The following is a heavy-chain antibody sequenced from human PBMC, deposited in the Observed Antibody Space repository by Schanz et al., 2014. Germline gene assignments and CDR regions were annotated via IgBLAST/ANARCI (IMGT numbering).Heavy chain of an antibody. Sequence: EVQLVESGGGLVKPGGSLRLSCAASGFTFSSYSLAWVRQAPGKGLVWVSRIQSDGSITTYADSVKGRFAISRDNAKNTLYLQMNSLGAEDTAVYYCAREKRRTEVVLDHWGQGTLVTVS. CDR2: IQSDGSIT. V-gene: IGHV3-74*01. CDR3: AREKRRTEVVLDH. CDR1: GFTFSSYS. J-gene: IGHJ4*02.